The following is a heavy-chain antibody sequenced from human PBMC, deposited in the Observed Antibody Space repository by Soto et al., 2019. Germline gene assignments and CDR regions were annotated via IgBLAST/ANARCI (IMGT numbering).Heavy chain of an antibody. J-gene: IGHJ4*02. CDR1: GFTLSKYW. CDR2: INYDGSEK. Sequence: GGSLRLSCAASGFTLSKYWMTWVRQAPGKGLEWVANINYDGSEKNYVDSVKGRFTISRDNTRNSLALQMNTLRAEDTAVYYCLSAGSSVSWGQGTLVTVSS. D-gene: IGHD3-10*01. CDR3: LSAGSSVS. V-gene: IGHV3-7*05.